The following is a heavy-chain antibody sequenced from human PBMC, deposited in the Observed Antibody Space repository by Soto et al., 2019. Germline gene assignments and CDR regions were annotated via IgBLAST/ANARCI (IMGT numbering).Heavy chain of an antibody. Sequence: GGSLRLSCAASGFTLRNYAMSWVRQAPGKGLEWVSSISGGGTSTYYADSVKGRFTISRDNAKNSLYLQMNSLRAEDTAVYYCARVALAAGGPGLWGRGTLVTVSS. CDR1: GFTLRNYA. CDR3: ARVALAAGGPGL. V-gene: IGHV3-23*01. D-gene: IGHD6-13*01. CDR2: ISGGGTST. J-gene: IGHJ4*02.